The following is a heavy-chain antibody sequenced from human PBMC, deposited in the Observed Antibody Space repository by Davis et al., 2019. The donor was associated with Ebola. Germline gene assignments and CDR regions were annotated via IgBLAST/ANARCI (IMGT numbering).Heavy chain of an antibody. V-gene: IGHV5-10-1*01. Sequence: GESLKISCKGSGSSFTSYWISWVRQMPGKGLAWMGRIDPSDSYTNYSPSFQGHVTISADKSISTAYLQRSSLKASDTAMYYCARQGAYYYDRSGYRYYYYGMDVWGQGTTVTGSS. D-gene: IGHD3-22*01. CDR3: ARQGAYYYDRSGYRYYYYGMDV. J-gene: IGHJ6*02. CDR2: IDPSDSYT. CDR1: GSSFTSYW.